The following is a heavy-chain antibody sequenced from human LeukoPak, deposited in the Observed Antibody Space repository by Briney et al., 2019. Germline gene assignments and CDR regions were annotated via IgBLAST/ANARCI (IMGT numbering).Heavy chain of an antibody. J-gene: IGHJ4*02. V-gene: IGHV3-30*04. CDR2: ISYDGSSK. Sequence: GRSLRLSCAASGFTFSSYSMHWVRQAPGKGLEWVAVISYDGSSKYYADSVKGRFTISRDNSMNTLYLQMNSLRAEDTAVYYCARTQLWLRLGGTDYWGQGTLVTVSS. CDR3: ARTQLWLRLGGTDY. CDR1: GFTFSSYS. D-gene: IGHD5-18*01.